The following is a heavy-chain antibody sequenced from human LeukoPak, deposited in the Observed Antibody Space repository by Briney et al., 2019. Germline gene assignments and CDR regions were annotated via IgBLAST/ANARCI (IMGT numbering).Heavy chain of an antibody. Sequence: GGSLRLSCAASGFTFSSYSMNWVRQAPGKGLEWVSSISSSSSYIYYADSVKGRFTISRDNSRNTVYLQMNSLRAEDTAVYYCAKARDGFGVDTIDYWGQGTLVTVSS. V-gene: IGHV3-21*04. J-gene: IGHJ4*02. CDR1: GFTFSSYS. CDR3: AKARDGFGVDTIDY. D-gene: IGHD3-3*01. CDR2: ISSSSSYI.